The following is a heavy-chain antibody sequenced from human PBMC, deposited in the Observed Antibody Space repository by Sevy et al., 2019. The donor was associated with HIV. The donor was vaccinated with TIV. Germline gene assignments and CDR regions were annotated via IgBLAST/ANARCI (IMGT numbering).Heavy chain of an antibody. CDR3: ARGVVAATLLGWFDH. Sequence: ASVKVSCKASGGTFSSYAISWVRQAPGQGLEWMGGIIPIFGTANYAQKFQGRVTITADESTSTAYMELSSLRSEDTAVYYCARGVVAATLLGWFDHWSQGTLVTVSS. CDR1: GGTFSSYA. CDR2: IIPIFGTA. J-gene: IGHJ5*02. D-gene: IGHD2-15*01. V-gene: IGHV1-69*13.